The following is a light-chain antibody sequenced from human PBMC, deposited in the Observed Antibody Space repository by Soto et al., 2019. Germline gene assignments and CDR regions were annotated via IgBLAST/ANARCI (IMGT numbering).Light chain of an antibody. CDR2: DND. J-gene: IGLJ1*01. V-gene: IGLV1-51*01. Sequence: QSVLTQPPSVSAAPGQKVTISCSGSSSNIGSNYVSWYQQLPGTAPKLLICDNDKRPSGIPDRFSGSKSGPSATLGITGLQTGDEADYYCASWDSGLRAGVFGAGTKLTVL. CDR3: ASWDSGLRAGV. CDR1: SSNIGSNY.